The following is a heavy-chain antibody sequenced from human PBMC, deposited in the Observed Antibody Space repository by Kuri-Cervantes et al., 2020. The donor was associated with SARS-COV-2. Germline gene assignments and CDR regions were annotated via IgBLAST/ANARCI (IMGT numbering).Heavy chain of an antibody. CDR1: GFTFSSYW. D-gene: IGHD1-26*01. Sequence: GGSMTLACAVSGFTFSSYWMSWVRQAPGKGLEWVANIKQDGSEKYYVDSVKGRFTISRDNAKNSLYLQMNSLRAEDTAVYYCAREGVDIVGAPHDAFDIWGQGTMVTVSS. J-gene: IGHJ3*02. CDR2: IKQDGSEK. CDR3: AREGVDIVGAPHDAFDI. V-gene: IGHV3-7*01.